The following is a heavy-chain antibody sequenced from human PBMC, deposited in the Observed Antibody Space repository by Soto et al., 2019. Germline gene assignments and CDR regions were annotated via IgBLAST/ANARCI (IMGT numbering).Heavy chain of an antibody. D-gene: IGHD3-10*01. CDR1: GFTFSSYS. J-gene: IGHJ4*02. CDR3: ARETSYYGSGSYPASHFDY. CDR2: ISSSSSYI. V-gene: IGHV3-21*01. Sequence: PGGSLRLSXAASGFTFSSYSMNWVRQAPGKGLEWVSSISSSSSYIYYADSVKGRFTISRDNAKNSLYLQMNSLRAEDTAVYYCARETSYYGSGSYPASHFDYWGQGTLVTVSS.